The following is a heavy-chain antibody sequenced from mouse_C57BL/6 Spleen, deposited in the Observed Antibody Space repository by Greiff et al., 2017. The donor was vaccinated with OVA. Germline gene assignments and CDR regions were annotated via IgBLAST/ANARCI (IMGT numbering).Heavy chain of an antibody. V-gene: IGHV5-16*01. CDR1: GFTFSDYY. J-gene: IGHJ4*01. Sequence: EVKLVESEGGLVQPGSSMKLSCTASGFTFSDYYMAWVRQVPEKGLEWVANINYDGSSTYYLDSLKSRFIISRDNAKNILYLQMSSLKSEDTATYYCARAYADYWGQGTSVTVSS. CDR3: ARAYADY. D-gene: IGHD1-1*01. CDR2: INYDGSST.